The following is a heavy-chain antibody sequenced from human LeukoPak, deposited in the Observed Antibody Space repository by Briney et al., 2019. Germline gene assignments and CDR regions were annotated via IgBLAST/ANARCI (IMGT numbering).Heavy chain of an antibody. CDR1: GGSISSYY. CDR3: ARDAYYYDSSGYATNWFDP. D-gene: IGHD3-22*01. CDR2: IYTSGST. V-gene: IGHV4-4*07. J-gene: IGHJ5*02. Sequence: SETLSLTCTVSGGSISSYYWSWIRQPAGKGLEWIGRIYTSGSTNYNPSLKSRVTMSVDTSKNQSSLKLSSVTAADTAVYYCARDAYYYDSSGYATNWFDPWGQGTLVTVSS.